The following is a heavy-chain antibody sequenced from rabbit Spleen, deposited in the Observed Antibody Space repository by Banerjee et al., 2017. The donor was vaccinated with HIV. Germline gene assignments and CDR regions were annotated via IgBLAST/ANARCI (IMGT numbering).Heavy chain of an antibody. CDR3: ARDGAGGSDCAL. V-gene: IGHV1S40*01. CDR2: IHPVFGIA. CDR1: GFDFSSYY. Sequence: QALEESGGDLVKPEGSLTLTSKASGFDFSSYYMNRVRQAPGKGLEWLGYIHPVFGIAYYASWVNCRSSNSRETAQNTVFLLMTRLTAADTATYFCARDGAGGSDCALGGPGTLVTVS. J-gene: IGHJ6*01. D-gene: IGHD8-1*01.